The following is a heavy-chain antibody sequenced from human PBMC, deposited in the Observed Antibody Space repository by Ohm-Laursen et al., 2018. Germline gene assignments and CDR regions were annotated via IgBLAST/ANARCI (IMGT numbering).Heavy chain of an antibody. Sequence: ASVKVSCKASGYTFTVYYMHWVRQAPGQGLEWMGWINPNSGGTNYAQKFQGRVTMTRDTSISTAYMELSRLRSDDTAVYYCARSYDSSGYEFDYWGQGTLVTVSS. CDR3: ARSYDSSGYEFDY. J-gene: IGHJ4*02. CDR1: GYTFTVYY. V-gene: IGHV1-2*02. CDR2: INPNSGGT. D-gene: IGHD3-22*01.